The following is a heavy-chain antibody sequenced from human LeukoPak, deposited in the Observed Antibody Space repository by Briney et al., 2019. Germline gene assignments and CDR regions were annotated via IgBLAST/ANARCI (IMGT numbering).Heavy chain of an antibody. D-gene: IGHD6-13*01. Sequence: PSETPSLTCTVSGGSISSYYWSWIRQPPGKGLEWIGFIYYSGSTNYNPSLKSRVTISVDTSKNQFFLNLRSVTAAGTAVYYCARVPRIEAGATGDWFDPWGQGTLVTVSS. J-gene: IGHJ5*02. CDR3: ARVPRIEAGATGDWFDP. CDR2: IYYSGST. CDR1: GGSISSYY. V-gene: IGHV4-59*01.